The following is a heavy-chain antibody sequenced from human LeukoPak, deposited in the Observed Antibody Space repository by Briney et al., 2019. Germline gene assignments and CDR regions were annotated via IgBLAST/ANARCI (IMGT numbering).Heavy chain of an antibody. CDR2: IKPNSGGT. J-gene: IGHJ3*02. CDR3: AGIASSGWLDAFDI. Sequence: GASVKVSCKASGYTFTGYYMHWVRQARGQGREWMGRIKPNSGGTNYAQKFQARVTMTRDPSISTAYTELSRLRSDDPAVYYCAGIASSGWLDAFDICGEGAMVTVSS. D-gene: IGHD6-19*01. CDR1: GYTFTGYY. V-gene: IGHV1-2*02.